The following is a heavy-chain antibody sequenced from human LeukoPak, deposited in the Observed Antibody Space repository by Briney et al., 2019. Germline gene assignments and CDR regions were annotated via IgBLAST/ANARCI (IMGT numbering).Heavy chain of an antibody. CDR1: GFTFDDYA. V-gene: IGHV3-9*01. D-gene: IGHD5-18*01. Sequence: PGGSLRLSCAASGFTFDDYAMHWVRQAPGKGLEWVSGISWNSGSIGYADSVKGRFTISRDNSKNTLYLQMNSLRAEDTAVYYCAKGAERGYSYGGDYFDYWGQGTLVTVSS. CDR2: ISWNSGSI. J-gene: IGHJ4*02. CDR3: AKGAERGYSYGGDYFDY.